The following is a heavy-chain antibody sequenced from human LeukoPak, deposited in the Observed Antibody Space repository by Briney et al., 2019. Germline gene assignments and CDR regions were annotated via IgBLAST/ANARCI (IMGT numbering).Heavy chain of an antibody. D-gene: IGHD3-22*01. V-gene: IGHV1-18*01. CDR1: GYTFTSYG. J-gene: IGHJ4*02. CDR3: AREANTVYHYDSSGYYGLDY. CDR2: ISAYNGNT. Sequence: VASVKVSCKASGYTFTSYGVNWVRQAPGQGLEWMGCISAYNGNTNYAQKLQGRVTMTTDTSTSRAYMELRSLRSDDTAVYYCAREANTVYHYDSSGYYGLDYWGQGTLVTVSS.